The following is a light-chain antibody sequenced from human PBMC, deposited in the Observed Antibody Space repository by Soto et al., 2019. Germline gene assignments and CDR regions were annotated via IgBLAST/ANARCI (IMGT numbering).Light chain of an antibody. CDR2: GVS. J-gene: IGKJ1*01. Sequence: DTVMTQSPATLSVSPGETATLSCRASESVGSHLAWYQQKAGQAPRLLIYGVSTRATGIPARFRGSGSETDFTLTISSLQSEDSAIYYCQQYDNWPPWTFGQGTEVEI. CDR1: ESVGSH. V-gene: IGKV3-15*01. CDR3: QQYDNWPPWT.